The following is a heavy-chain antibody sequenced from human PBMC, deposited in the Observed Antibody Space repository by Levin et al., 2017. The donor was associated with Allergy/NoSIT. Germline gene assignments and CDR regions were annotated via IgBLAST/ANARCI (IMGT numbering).Heavy chain of an antibody. CDR1: GFTFRTFW. CDR3: ARDHDGEDEYFDF. D-gene: IGHD3-10*01. J-gene: IGHJ4*02. CDR2: IKQDGSDK. Sequence: GGSLRLSCAASGFTFRTFWMSWVRQAPGKGPEWVANIKQDGSDKYYVDSVEGRFTVSRDNAKNSLYLQMYSLRVEDTAVYYCARDHDGEDEYFDFWGQGTLVTVSS. V-gene: IGHV3-7*01.